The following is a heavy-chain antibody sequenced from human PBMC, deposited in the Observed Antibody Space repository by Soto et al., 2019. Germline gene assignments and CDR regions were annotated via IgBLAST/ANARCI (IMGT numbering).Heavy chain of an antibody. D-gene: IGHD3-10*01. CDR3: AKDRGVSTRYYYYGMDV. Sequence: QVQLVESGGGVVQPGRSLRLSCAASGFTFSSYGMHWVRQAPGKGLEWVAVISYDGSNKYYADSVKGRFTISRDNSKNTLYLQLNSLRAEDTAVYYCAKDRGVSTRYYYYGMDVWGQGTTVTVSS. J-gene: IGHJ6*02. CDR1: GFTFSSYG. CDR2: ISYDGSNK. V-gene: IGHV3-30*18.